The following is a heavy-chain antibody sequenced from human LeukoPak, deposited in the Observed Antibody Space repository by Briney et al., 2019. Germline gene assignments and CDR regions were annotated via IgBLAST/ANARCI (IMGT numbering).Heavy chain of an antibody. D-gene: IGHD2-2*01. Sequence: GESLKISCKGSGYSFTSYWIGWVRQMPGKGLEWMGIIYPGDSDTRYSPSFQGQVTISADKSISTAYLQWSSLKASDTAMYYCARRYCSSTSCSEVDCWGQGTLVTVSS. CDR1: GYSFTSYW. V-gene: IGHV5-51*01. CDR3: ARRYCSSTSCSEVDC. J-gene: IGHJ4*02. CDR2: IYPGDSDT.